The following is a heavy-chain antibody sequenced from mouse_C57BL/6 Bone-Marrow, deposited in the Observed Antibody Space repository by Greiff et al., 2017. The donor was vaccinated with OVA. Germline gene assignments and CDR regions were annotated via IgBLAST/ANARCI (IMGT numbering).Heavy chain of an antibody. V-gene: IGHV1-52*01. J-gene: IGHJ1*03. Sequence: VQLQQPGAELVRPGSSVKLSCKASGYTFTSYWMHWVKPRPIQGLEWIGNIDPSDSETHYNQKFKDKATLTVDKSSSTAYMHLSSLTSEDSAVYDCARWVLDCYFDVWGTGTTVTVAS. D-gene: IGHD2-3*01. CDR2: IDPSDSET. CDR1: GYTFTSYW. CDR3: ARWVLDCYFDV.